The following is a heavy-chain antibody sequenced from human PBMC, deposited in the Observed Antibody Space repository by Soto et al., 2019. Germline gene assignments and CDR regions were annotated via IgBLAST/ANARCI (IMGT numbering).Heavy chain of an antibody. D-gene: IGHD3-22*01. Sequence: EVQLVESGGGLGKPGGSLRLSCAASGFTFSSYSMNWVRQAPGKGLEWVSSISSSSSYIYYADSVKGRFTISRDNAKNSLYPQMNRLRAEDTAVYYCARGYHYYDSSGYDKWDAFDIWGQGTMVTVSS. V-gene: IGHV3-21*01. J-gene: IGHJ3*02. CDR3: ARGYHYYDSSGYDKWDAFDI. CDR2: ISSSSSYI. CDR1: GFTFSSYS.